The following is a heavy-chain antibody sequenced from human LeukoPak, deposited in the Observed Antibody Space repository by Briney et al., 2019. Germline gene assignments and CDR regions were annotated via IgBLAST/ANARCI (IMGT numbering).Heavy chain of an antibody. Sequence: GGSLRLSCAASGFTFSTYWMHWVRQAPGKGLVWVSRIKSDGSTNYADSVKGRFTISRDNAKNTVSLQMNSLRPEDTGVYYCASAPSEIGGYYPEYFRHWGQGTLVTVSS. CDR2: IKSDGST. CDR3: ASAPSEIGGYYPEYFRH. V-gene: IGHV3-74*01. J-gene: IGHJ1*01. CDR1: GFTFSTYW. D-gene: IGHD3-22*01.